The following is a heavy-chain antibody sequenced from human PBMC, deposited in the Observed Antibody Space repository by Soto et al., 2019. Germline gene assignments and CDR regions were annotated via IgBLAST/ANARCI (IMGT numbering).Heavy chain of an antibody. V-gene: IGHV3-30*18. Sequence: HVQLVESGGGVVEPGRSLRLSCAASGFTFSSYGMHWVRQAPGKGLEWVAVISYDGSNKYYADSVKGRFTISRDNSKNTLYLQMNSLRAEDTAVYYCAKDQSYDILTGYYGYYGMDVWGQGTTVTVSS. CDR2: ISYDGSNK. D-gene: IGHD3-9*01. J-gene: IGHJ6*02. CDR3: AKDQSYDILTGYYGYYGMDV. CDR1: GFTFSSYG.